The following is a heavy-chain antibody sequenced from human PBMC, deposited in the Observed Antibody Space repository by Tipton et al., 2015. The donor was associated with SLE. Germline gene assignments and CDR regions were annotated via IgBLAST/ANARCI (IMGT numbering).Heavy chain of an antibody. CDR3: ASPEGGYCSSTSCYAFDI. CDR2: INHSGST. V-gene: IGHV4-34*01. CDR1: GGSFSGYY. Sequence: TLSLTCAVYGGSFSGYYWSWIRQPPGKGLDRFGEINHSGSTNYNPSLKSRVTISVDTSKTQFSLKLSSVTAADTAVYYCASPEGGYCSSTSCYAFDIWGQGTMVTVSS. J-gene: IGHJ3*02. D-gene: IGHD2-2*01.